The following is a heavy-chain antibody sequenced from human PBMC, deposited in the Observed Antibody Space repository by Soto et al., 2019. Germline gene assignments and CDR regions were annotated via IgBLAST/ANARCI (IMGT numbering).Heavy chain of an antibody. CDR3: ARVNLEGSDY. Sequence: SETLSLTCTVSGGSISSGGYYWSWIRQPPGKGLEWIGEINHSGSTNYNPSLKSRVTISVDTSKNQFSLKLSSVTAADTAVYYCARVNLEGSDYWGQGTLVTVSS. J-gene: IGHJ4*02. CDR1: GGSISSGGYY. CDR2: INHSGST. D-gene: IGHD3-3*01. V-gene: IGHV4-39*07.